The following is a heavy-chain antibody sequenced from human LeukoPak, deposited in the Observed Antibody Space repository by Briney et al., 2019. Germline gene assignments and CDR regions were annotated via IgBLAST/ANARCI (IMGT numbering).Heavy chain of an antibody. D-gene: IGHD2-2*01. CDR2: IESDGTRT. J-gene: IGHJ4*02. CDR3: AHGRGGVVSVAMDY. V-gene: IGHV3-74*03. CDR1: GITLSDYW. Sequence: PGGSLRLSCAASGITLSDYWMYWVRQGPGKGLVHVSRIESDGTRTVYADSVKGRFTISRDNAKNTMYLQMNSLRAEDTALYYCAHGRGGVVSVAMDYWGQGTLVTVSS.